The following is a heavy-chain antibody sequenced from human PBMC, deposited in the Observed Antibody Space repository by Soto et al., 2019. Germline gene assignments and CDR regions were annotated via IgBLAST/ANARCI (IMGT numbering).Heavy chain of an antibody. D-gene: IGHD4-17*01. CDR3: ARETTVTRSCEY. V-gene: IGHV1-18*01. CDR1: GYTFTSYG. Sequence: WASVKVSCKASGYTFTSYGISWVRQAPGQGLEWMGWISAYSGNTNYAQKLQGRVTITTDTSTSTAYMELRSLRSDDTAVYYWARETTVTRSCEYWGQESLLSGSS. CDR2: ISAYSGNT. J-gene: IGHJ4*02.